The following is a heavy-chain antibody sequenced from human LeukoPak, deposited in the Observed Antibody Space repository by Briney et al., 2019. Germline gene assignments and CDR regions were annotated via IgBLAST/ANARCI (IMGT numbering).Heavy chain of an antibody. CDR3: ARGRLMVRGVIITRHWFDP. CDR2: IRYDGSNK. V-gene: IGHV3-30*02. Sequence: GGSLRLSCAASGFTFSSYGMHWVRQAPGKGLEWVAFIRYDGSNKYYADSVKGRFTISRDNSKNTLYLQMNSLRAEDTAVYYCARGRLMVRGVIITRHWFDPWGQGTLVTVSS. J-gene: IGHJ5*02. CDR1: GFTFSSYG. D-gene: IGHD3-10*01.